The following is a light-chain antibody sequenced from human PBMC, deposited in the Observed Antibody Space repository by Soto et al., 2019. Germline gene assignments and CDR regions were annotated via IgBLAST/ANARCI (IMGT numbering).Light chain of an antibody. J-gene: IGLJ1*01. V-gene: IGLV2-11*01. CDR1: SSDVGGYNF. Sequence: QSVRTQPRSVSGAPGQSLTISCTGSSSDVGGYNFVSWVPQSPGTAPNLLIYDVDKRPSGVPHRFSGSRSGNTASLTISGLQAEDEADYFCCSYAGSPWVFGTGTKVTVL. CDR3: CSYAGSPWV. CDR2: DVD.